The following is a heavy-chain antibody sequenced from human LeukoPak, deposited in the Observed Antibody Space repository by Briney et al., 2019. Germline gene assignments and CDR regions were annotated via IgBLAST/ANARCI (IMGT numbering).Heavy chain of an antibody. V-gene: IGHV4-39*01. J-gene: IGHJ3*02. CDR1: GGSISSSSYY. CDR2: IYYSGST. CDR3: ARYITMIVVVIKDAFDI. Sequence: PSETLSLTCTVPGGSISSSSYYWGWIRQPPGKGLEWIGSIYYSGSTYYNPSLKSRVTISVDTSKNQFSLKLSSVTAADTAVYYCARYITMIVVVIKDAFDIWGQGTMVTVSA. D-gene: IGHD3-22*01.